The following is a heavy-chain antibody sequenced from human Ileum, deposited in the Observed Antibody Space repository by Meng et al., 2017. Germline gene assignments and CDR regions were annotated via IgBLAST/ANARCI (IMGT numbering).Heavy chain of an antibody. CDR2: MNLGGSP. CDR1: GRSISSSDW. V-gene: IGHV4-4*02. J-gene: IGHJ4*02. Sequence: QGQMQESGPGLVEPSGTLFLTGAVSGRSISSSDWWSWVRQPPGKGLEWIAEMNLGGSPNYNPSLKSRVTMSVDKSNDHLSLQLTSVTAADTAVYYCAHIFDSWGQGTLVTVSS. CDR3: AHIFDS.